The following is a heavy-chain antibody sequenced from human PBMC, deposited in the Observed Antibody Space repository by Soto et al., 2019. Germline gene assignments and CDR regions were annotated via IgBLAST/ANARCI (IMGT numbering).Heavy chain of an antibody. Sequence: GASVKVSCKASGGTFSSYAISWVRQAPGQGLEWMGGIIPIFGTANYAQKFQGRVTITADESTSTAYMELSSLRSEDTAVYYCASGGGAYCSSTSCYTEGWFDPWGQGTLVTVSS. D-gene: IGHD2-2*02. J-gene: IGHJ5*02. CDR1: GGTFSSYA. CDR2: IIPIFGTA. V-gene: IGHV1-69*13. CDR3: ASGGGAYCSSTSCYTEGWFDP.